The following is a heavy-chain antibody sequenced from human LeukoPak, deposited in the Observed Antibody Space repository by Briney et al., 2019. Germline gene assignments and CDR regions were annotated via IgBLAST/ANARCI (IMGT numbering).Heavy chain of an antibody. V-gene: IGHV4-30-4*01. J-gene: IGHJ5*02. CDR3: ARPYYYDSRIDP. CDR1: GGSISNGDYY. D-gene: IGHD3-22*01. CDR2: MYYSGST. Sequence: SHPMILTCTVSGGSISNGDYYWRWIREPPGKGLEWIAYMYYSGSTYYNPSLKSRVTMSADTSKNQLSLKLSSVTAADTAVYYCARPYYYDSRIDPWGQGILVTVSS.